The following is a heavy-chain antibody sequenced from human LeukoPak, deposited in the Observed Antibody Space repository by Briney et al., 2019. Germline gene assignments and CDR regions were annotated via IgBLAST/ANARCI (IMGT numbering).Heavy chain of an antibody. V-gene: IGHV3-23*01. J-gene: IGHJ4*02. CDR2: ISGSGGST. D-gene: IGHD3-10*01. CDR1: GFTFSSYA. Sequence: PGGSLRLSSAASGFTFSSYAMSWVRQAPGKVLEWVSHISGSGGSTYSADSVKGRFTISRDNSKNTLYLQMNSLRAEDTAIYYGAKVRTFFGSGIDFWGQGTLVTVSS. CDR3: AKVRTFFGSGIDF.